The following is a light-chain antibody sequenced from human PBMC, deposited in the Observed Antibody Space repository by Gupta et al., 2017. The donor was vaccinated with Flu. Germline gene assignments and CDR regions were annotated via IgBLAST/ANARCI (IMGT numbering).Light chain of an antibody. CDR3: RQEGSSPRV. CDR1: QSVSSNY. V-gene: IGKV3-20*01. CDR2: GAF. J-gene: IGKJ2*01. Sequence: EIVLTQSPGTLSLSPGERATLSCRASQSVSSNYLAWYQQKPGQAPRLLIFGAFSRATGIPDRFSGSGSGTDFTLTIIILEPEDFAVYYCRQEGSSPRVFGQWTKLEIK.